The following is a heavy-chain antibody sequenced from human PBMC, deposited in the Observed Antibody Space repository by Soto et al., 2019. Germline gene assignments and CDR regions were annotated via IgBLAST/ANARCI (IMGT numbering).Heavy chain of an antibody. CDR1: GGSISSSNW. D-gene: IGHD2-21*02. V-gene: IGHV4-4*02. Sequence: SETLSLTCAISGGSISSSNWWSWVRQPPGKGLEWIGEIYHSGSTNYNPSLKSRVTISVDKSKNQFSLKLSSVTAADTAVYYWARAYCGGDCYSSWFDPWGQGTLVTVSS. CDR2: IYHSGST. J-gene: IGHJ5*02. CDR3: ARAYCGGDCYSSWFDP.